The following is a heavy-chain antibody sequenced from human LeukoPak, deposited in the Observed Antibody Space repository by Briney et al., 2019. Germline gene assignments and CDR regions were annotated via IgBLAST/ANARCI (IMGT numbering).Heavy chain of an antibody. Sequence: ASVKVSCKASGGTFSSYAISWVRQAPGQGLEWMGGFDPEDGETIYAQKFQGRVTMTEDTSTDTAYMELSSLRSEDTAVYYCATFIAVAPYDWGQGTLVTVSS. V-gene: IGHV1-24*01. D-gene: IGHD6-19*01. CDR3: ATFIAVAPYD. CDR2: FDPEDGET. J-gene: IGHJ4*02. CDR1: GGTFSSYA.